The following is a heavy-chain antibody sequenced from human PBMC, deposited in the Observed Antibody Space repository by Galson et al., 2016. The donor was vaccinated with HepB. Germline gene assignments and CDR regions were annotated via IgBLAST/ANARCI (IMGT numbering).Heavy chain of an antibody. CDR2: ISGTGTTM. V-gene: IGHV3-48*02. CDR3: ARDGEPKFGSGSDSNY. J-gene: IGHJ4*02. D-gene: IGHD3-10*01. Sequence: SLSLSCAASGFTFRRYNLNWVPQAPVQGLECVSYISGTGTTMYYAASVEGRFTISRDNAKNSLYLQMNSLRDEDPAVYFCARDGEPKFGSGSDSNYWGQGTLVTVSS. CDR1: GFTFRRYN.